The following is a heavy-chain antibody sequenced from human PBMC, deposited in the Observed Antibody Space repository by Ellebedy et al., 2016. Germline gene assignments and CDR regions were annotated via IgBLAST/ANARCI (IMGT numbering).Heavy chain of an antibody. CDR2: INPSGGST. V-gene: IGHV1-46*01. CDR3: ARGGAYSGSYYEIDY. D-gene: IGHD1-26*01. CDR1: GYTFTSYY. J-gene: IGHJ4*02. Sequence: ASVKVSCXASGYTFTSYYLHWVRHGPGQGLEWMGIINPSGGSTSYAQKFQGRVTMTRDTSTSTVYMELSSLRSEDTAVYYCARGGAYSGSYYEIDYWGQGTLVTVSS.